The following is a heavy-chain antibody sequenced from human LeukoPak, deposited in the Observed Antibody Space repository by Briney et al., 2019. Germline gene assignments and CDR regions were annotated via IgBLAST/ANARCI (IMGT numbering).Heavy chain of an antibody. D-gene: IGHD2-15*01. CDR1: GGSISSSSYY. J-gene: IGHJ3*02. Sequence: SETLSLTCTVSGGSISSSSYYWGWIRQPPGKGLEWIGSIYYSGSTYYNPSLKSRVTISVDTSKNQFSLKLSSVTAADTAVYYCASFLVRSGGTDIWGQGKMVTVSS. CDR3: ASFLVRSGGTDI. V-gene: IGHV4-39*07. CDR2: IYYSGST.